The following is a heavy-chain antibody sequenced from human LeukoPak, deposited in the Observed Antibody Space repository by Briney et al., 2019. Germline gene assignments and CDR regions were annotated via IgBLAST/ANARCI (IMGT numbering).Heavy chain of an antibody. J-gene: IGHJ4*02. CDR2: IWYDGSNK. Sequence: GGSLGLSCAASGFTFSSYGMHWVRQAPGKGLEWVAVIWYDGSNKYYADSVKGRFTISRDNSKDTLYLQMNSLRADDTAVYYCARGIVVAGRYYFDYWGQGTLVTVSS. CDR1: GFTFSSYG. D-gene: IGHD6-19*01. CDR3: ARGIVVAGRYYFDY. V-gene: IGHV3-33*01.